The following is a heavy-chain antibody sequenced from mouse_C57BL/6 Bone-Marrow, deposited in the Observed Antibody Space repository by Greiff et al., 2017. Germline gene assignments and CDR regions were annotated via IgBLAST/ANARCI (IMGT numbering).Heavy chain of an antibody. CDR2: IDPSDSET. J-gene: IGHJ1*03. Sequence: VKLQQPGAELVRPGSSVKLSCKASGYTFTSYWRNWVKQRPIQGLEWIGNIDPSDSETHYNQKFKDKATFTVDKSSSTAYMQLSSLTSEDSAVYYCAREGYYYGSSSDWYFDVWGTGTTVTVSS. CDR1: GYTFTSYW. D-gene: IGHD1-1*01. CDR3: AREGYYYGSSSDWYFDV. V-gene: IGHV1-52*01.